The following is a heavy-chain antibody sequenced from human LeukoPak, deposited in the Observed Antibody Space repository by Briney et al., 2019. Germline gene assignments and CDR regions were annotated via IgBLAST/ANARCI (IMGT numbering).Heavy chain of an antibody. D-gene: IGHD3-22*01. CDR1: GGSFSGYY. V-gene: IGHV4-34*01. J-gene: IGHJ1*01. CDR3: ARVQPPYYYDSSGSRILQH. Sequence: SETLSLTCAVYGGSFSGYYWSWIRQPPGKGLEWIGEINHSGSTNYNPSLKSRVTISVDTSKNQFSLKLSSVTAADTAVYYRARVQPPYYYDSSGSRILQHWGQGPLVTVSS. CDR2: INHSGST.